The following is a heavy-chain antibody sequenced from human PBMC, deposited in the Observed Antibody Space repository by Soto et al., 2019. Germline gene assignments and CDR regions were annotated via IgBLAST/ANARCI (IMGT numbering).Heavy chain of an antibody. CDR3: ARGEQLALYGMDV. CDR2: IIPIFGTA. V-gene: IGHV1-69*05. CDR1: GGTFSSYA. Sequence: SVKVSCKASGGTFSSYAISWVRQAPGQGLEWMGGIIPIFGTANYAQKFQGWVTMTRDTSISTAYMELSRLRSDDTAVYYCARGEQLALYGMDVWGQGTTVTVSS. J-gene: IGHJ6*02. D-gene: IGHD6-6*01.